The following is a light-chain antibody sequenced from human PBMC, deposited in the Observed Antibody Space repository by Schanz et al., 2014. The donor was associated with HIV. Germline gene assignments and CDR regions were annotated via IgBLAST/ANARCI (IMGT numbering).Light chain of an antibody. CDR3: CSYAGNNNGV. CDR1: SSDVGGYNY. Sequence: QSALAQPASVSGSPGQSITISCTGTSSDVGGYNYVSWYQRHPGKAPKLMIYEVSKRPSGVSNRFSGSKSGNTASLTISGLQAEDEADYYCCSYAGNNNGVFGGGTKLTVL. CDR2: EVS. J-gene: IGLJ3*02. V-gene: IGLV2-14*01.